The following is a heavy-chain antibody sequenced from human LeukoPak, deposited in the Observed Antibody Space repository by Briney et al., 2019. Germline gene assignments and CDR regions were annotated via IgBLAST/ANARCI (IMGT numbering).Heavy chain of an antibody. V-gene: IGHV3-53*01. CDR3: ARDRRDWGSTDYFDY. J-gene: IGHJ4*02. CDR1: GFTVSSNY. Sequence: GGSLRLSCAASGFTVSSNYMSWVRQAPGKGLEWVSVIYSGGNTYYADSVKGRFTISRDNSKNTLYLQMNSLRAEDTAVYYCARDRRDWGSTDYFDYWGQGTLVTVSS. D-gene: IGHD7-27*01. CDR2: IYSGGNT.